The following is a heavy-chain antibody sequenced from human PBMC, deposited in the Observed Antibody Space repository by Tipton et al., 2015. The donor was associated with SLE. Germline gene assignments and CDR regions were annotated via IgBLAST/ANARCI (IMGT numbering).Heavy chain of an antibody. Sequence: SLRLSCAASGFTFSSYAMHWVRQAPGKGLEWVAVISYDGSNKYYADSVKGRFTISRDNSKNTLYLQMNSLRGEDTAVYYCARGRPSGQLAFPPQHWGQGTLVTVSS. V-gene: IGHV3-30*04. J-gene: IGHJ1*01. CDR1: GFTFSSYA. D-gene: IGHD6-6*01. CDR2: ISYDGSNK. CDR3: ARGRPSGQLAFPPQH.